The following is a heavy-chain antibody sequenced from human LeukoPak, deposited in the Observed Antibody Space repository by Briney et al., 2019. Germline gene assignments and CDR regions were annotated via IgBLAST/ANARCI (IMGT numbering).Heavy chain of an antibody. CDR2: IYYSGSA. Sequence: SETLSLTCTVSGGSISSGGYYWGWIRQPPGKGLEWIGSIYYSGSAYYIPSLKSRVTISADTSKNQFSLKLSSVTAADAAVYYCARQYSSGWPWFDPWGQGTLVTASS. CDR3: ARQYSSGWPWFDP. J-gene: IGHJ5*02. D-gene: IGHD6-19*01. CDR1: GGSISSGGYY. V-gene: IGHV4-39*01.